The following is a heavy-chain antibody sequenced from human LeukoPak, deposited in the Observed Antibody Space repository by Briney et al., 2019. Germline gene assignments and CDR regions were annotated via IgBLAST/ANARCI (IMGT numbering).Heavy chain of an antibody. V-gene: IGHV4-59*01. CDR2: IYYSGST. CDR3: AREKNYDILRFDP. D-gene: IGHD3-9*01. CDR1: GGSISSYY. Sequence: SETLSLTCTVSGGSISSYYWSWIRQPPGKGLEWIGYIYYSGSTNYNPSLKSRVTISVDTSKNQFSLKLSSVTAADTAVYYCAREKNYDILRFDPWGQGTLVTVSS. J-gene: IGHJ5*02.